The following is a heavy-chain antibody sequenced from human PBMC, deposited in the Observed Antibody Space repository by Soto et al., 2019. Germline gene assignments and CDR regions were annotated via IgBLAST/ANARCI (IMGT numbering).Heavy chain of an antibody. CDR2: IWYDGSNK. D-gene: IGHD4-17*01. J-gene: IGHJ3*02. V-gene: IGHV3-33*01. CDR1: GFTFSNYG. CDR3: ARDLSGDYGALDT. Sequence: QPGGSLRLSCAPSGFTFSNYGIHWARQAPGKGLEWVAVIWYDGSNKVYADSVKGRFTISRDNSKNTLYLQMNSLRAEDTAVYYCARDLSGDYGALDTWGQGTMVTVSS.